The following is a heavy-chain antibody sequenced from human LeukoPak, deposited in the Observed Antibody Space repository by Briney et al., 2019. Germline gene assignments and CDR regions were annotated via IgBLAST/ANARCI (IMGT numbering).Heavy chain of an antibody. CDR2: INTGNGNT. D-gene: IGHD3-3*02. J-gene: IGHJ4*02. V-gene: IGHV1-3*04. Sequence: GASVKVSCKASGYTFTTYAINWVRQAPGQRLEWMGWINTGNGNTKYSQKFQGRVTITRDTSASTAYMELSGLRSEDTAVYYCARWGCNSISCLFDYWGQGTLATVSS. CDR1: GYTFTTYA. CDR3: ARWGCNSISCLFDY.